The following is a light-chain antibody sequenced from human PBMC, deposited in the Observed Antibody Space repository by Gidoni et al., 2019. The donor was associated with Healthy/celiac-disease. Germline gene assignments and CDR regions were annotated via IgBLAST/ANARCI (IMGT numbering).Light chain of an antibody. Sequence: EIAMTQSPATLSLSPGERATLSCRASQSVSSNLDWYQQKPVQAPRLLIYGASTRATGIPARFSGSGSGTEFTLTISSLQSEDFAVYYCQQYSNWPAFTFGPGTKVDIK. CDR2: GAS. V-gene: IGKV3-15*01. CDR3: QQYSNWPAFT. CDR1: QSVSSN. J-gene: IGKJ3*01.